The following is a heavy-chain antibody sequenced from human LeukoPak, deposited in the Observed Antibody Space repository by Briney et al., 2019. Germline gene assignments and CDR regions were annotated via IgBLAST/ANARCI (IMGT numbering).Heavy chain of an antibody. J-gene: IGHJ4*02. CDR1: GGSISSYY. CDR3: ARGAILGWGKMLANFDY. Sequence: SETLSLTCTISGGSISSYYWSWIRQPPGKGLEWIGYIYYSGSTNYNPSLKSRVTISVDTSKNQFSLKLSSVTAADTAVYYCARGAILGWGKMLANFDYWGQGTLVTVSS. V-gene: IGHV4-59*08. D-gene: IGHD2-21*01. CDR2: IYYSGST.